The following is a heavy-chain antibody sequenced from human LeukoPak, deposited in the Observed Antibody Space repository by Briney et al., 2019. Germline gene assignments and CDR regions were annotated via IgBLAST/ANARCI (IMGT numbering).Heavy chain of an antibody. D-gene: IGHD3-22*01. V-gene: IGHV4-39*07. J-gene: IGHJ4*02. CDR1: GGSISSSSYY. CDR3: ARDSPSGYYDSSGYQTFDY. CDR2: IYYSGST. Sequence: SETLSLTCTVSGGSISSSSYYWGWIRQPPGKGLEWIGSIYYSGSTYYNPSLKSRVTISVDTSKNQFSLKLSSVTAADTAVYYCARDSPSGYYDSSGYQTFDYWGQGTLVTVSS.